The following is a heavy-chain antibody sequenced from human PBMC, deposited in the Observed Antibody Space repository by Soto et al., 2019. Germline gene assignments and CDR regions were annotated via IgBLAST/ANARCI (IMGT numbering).Heavy chain of an antibody. CDR2: IKSKTDGGTT. Sequence: EVQLVESGGGLVKPGGSLRLSCAASGFTFSNAWMNWVRQAPGKGLEWVGRIKSKTDGGTTDYAAPVKGRFTISRDDSKNTLYLQMNSLKTEDTAVYYCTTVEEGVITGTTSPFDYWGQGTLVTVSS. D-gene: IGHD1-7*01. V-gene: IGHV3-15*07. J-gene: IGHJ4*02. CDR1: GFTFSNAW. CDR3: TTVEEGVITGTTSPFDY.